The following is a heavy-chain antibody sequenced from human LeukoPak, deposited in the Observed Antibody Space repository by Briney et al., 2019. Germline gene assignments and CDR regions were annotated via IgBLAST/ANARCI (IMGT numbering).Heavy chain of an antibody. J-gene: IGHJ5*02. CDR1: GYIFTKYY. CDR2: MNPTSGAT. D-gene: IGHD6-19*01. V-gene: IGHV1-2*02. Sequence: ASVKVSCKASGYIFTKYYIHWVRQAPGQGLEWMGWMNPTSGATDYAQKFQGRVTMTRDTSLNTAYMELSSLRADDTDIYYCARLQWLERKFDPWGQGTLVTVSS. CDR3: ARLQWLERKFDP.